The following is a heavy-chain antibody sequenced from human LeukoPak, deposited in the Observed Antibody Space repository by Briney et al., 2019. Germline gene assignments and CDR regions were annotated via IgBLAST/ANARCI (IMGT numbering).Heavy chain of an antibody. CDR2: IIPIFGTA. J-gene: IGHJ3*02. Sequence: SVKVSCKASGGTFSSYAISWVRQAPGQGLEWMGRIIPIFGTANYAQKFQGRVTITTDESTSTAYMELSNLRSEDTAVYYCARDQLVVAATPYDAFDISGQGTMVTVSS. CDR3: ARDQLVVAATPYDAFDI. D-gene: IGHD2-15*01. CDR1: GGTFSSYA. V-gene: IGHV1-69*05.